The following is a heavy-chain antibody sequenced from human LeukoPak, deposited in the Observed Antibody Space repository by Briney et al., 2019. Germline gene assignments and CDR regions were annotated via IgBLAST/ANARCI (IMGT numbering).Heavy chain of an antibody. J-gene: IGHJ4*02. D-gene: IGHD3-16*01. V-gene: IGHV1-18*01. CDR3: ASGERGSGFTWSYYFDY. Sequence: ASVKVSCKASGYTFTSFGISWVRQAPGQGLEWMGWISAYNGNTNYAQKLQGRVTMTTDTSTSTAYMELRSLRSDDTAVYYCASGERGSGFTWSYYFDYWGQGTLVTVSS. CDR1: GYTFTSFG. CDR2: ISAYNGNT.